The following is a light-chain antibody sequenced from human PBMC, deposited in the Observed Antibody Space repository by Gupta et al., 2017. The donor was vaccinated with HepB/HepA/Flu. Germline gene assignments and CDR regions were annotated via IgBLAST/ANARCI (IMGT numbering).Light chain of an antibody. Sequence: QSVLTQPPSVSGAPGQRVTISCTGSSSNIVAGYDVHWYQQLPGTAPKLLIYGNSNRPSGVRDRFSGSKSGTSASLAITGLQAEDEADYYCQSYDSSLSGSGVFGTGTKVTVL. CDR2: GNS. CDR3: QSYDSSLSGSGV. V-gene: IGLV1-40*01. CDR1: SSNIVAGYD. J-gene: IGLJ1*01.